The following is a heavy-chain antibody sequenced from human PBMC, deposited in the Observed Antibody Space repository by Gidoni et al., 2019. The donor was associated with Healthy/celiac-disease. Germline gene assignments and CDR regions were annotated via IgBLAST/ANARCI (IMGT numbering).Heavy chain of an antibody. CDR1: GGSISSSSYY. D-gene: IGHD6-19*01. CDR3: VLGGSSGWYALLRDYYYGMDV. Sequence: QLQLQESGPGLVKPSETLSLTCTVPGGSISSSSYYWGWIRQPPGKGLEWIGSIYYSGSTYYNPSLKSRVTISVDTSKNQFSLKLSSVTAADTAVYYCVLGGSSGWYALLRDYYYGMDVWGQGTTVTVSS. J-gene: IGHJ6*02. V-gene: IGHV4-39*01. CDR2: IYYSGST.